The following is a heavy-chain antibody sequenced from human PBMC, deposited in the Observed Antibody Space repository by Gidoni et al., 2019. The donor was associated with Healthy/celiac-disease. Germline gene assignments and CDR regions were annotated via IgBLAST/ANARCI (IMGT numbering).Heavy chain of an antibody. Sequence: EVQLVQSGAAVKTPGASLKISCKGSGYSFTSYWLGWVRQMPGKGLEWMGIIYPGDSDTRYSPSFQGQVTISADKSISTAYLQWSSLKASDTAMYYCARHPYYDYVWGSYRPYYFDYWGQGTLVTVSS. CDR2: IYPGDSDT. V-gene: IGHV5-51*01. J-gene: IGHJ4*02. CDR1: GYSFTSYW. D-gene: IGHD3-16*02. CDR3: ARHPYYDYVWGSYRPYYFDY.